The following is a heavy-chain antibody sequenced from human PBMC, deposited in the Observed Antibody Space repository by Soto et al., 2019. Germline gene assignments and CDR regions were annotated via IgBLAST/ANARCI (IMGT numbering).Heavy chain of an antibody. J-gene: IGHJ6*02. CDR3: ARDQGDWDYYYGMDV. V-gene: IGHV3-7*01. D-gene: IGHD2-21*02. CDR2: IKQDESEK. Sequence: GGSLRLSCVTYGLTFTDYWTSWVRQAPGKGLEWVANIKQDESEKNYLDSVKGRFTISRDNSKNTLYLQMNSLRAEDTAVYYCARDQGDWDYYYGMDVWGQGTTVTAP. CDR1: GLTFTDYW.